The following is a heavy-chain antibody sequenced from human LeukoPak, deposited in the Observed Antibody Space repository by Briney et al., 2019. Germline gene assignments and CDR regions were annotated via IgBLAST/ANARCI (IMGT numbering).Heavy chain of an antibody. CDR3: ARGALQYFDY. CDR1: GGSISSGGYS. CDR2: IYHSGST. Sequence: SQTLSLTCAVSGGSISSGGYSWSWIRQPPGKGLEWIGYIYHSGSTYYNPSLKSRVTISVDTFKNQFSLKLSSVTAADTAVYYCARGALQYFDYWGQGTLVTASS. V-gene: IGHV4-30-2*01. D-gene: IGHD1-26*01. J-gene: IGHJ4*02.